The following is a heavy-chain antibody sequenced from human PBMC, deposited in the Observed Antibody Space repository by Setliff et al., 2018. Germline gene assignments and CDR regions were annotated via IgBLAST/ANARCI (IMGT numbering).Heavy chain of an antibody. V-gene: IGHV1-18*01. Sequence: ASVKVSCKASGYTFSDYGITWVRQAPGQGLEWMGWISAYSGKAYYAQKLQDRATMTTDTATGTAYLELQSLGSDDTAVDYCSALVRYCTTTSCQRLSGDEYWGQGTLVTVSS. CDR1: GYTFSDYG. J-gene: IGHJ4*02. CDR3: SALVRYCTTTSCQRLSGDEY. CDR2: ISAYSGKA. D-gene: IGHD2-2*01.